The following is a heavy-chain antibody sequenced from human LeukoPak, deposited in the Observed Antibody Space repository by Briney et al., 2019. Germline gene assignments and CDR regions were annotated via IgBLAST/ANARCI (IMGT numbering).Heavy chain of an antibody. Sequence: ASVKISCKASGYTFTGYYMHWVRQAPGQGLEWMGWINPNSGGTNYAQKFQGRVTMTRDTSISTAYMELSRLRSDDTAVYYCAREWSSGPIGYWGQGTLVSVSS. D-gene: IGHD6-19*01. J-gene: IGHJ4*02. V-gene: IGHV1-2*02. CDR1: GYTFTGYY. CDR3: AREWSSGPIGY. CDR2: INPNSGGT.